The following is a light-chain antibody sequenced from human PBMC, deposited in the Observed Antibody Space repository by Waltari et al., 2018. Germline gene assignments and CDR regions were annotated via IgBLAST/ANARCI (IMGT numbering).Light chain of an antibody. V-gene: IGLV1-51*02. CDR1: TSNIGNNY. CDR2: GND. J-gene: IGLJ2*01. Sequence: GQKVTISCSGSTSNIGNNYVSWYQQFPGAAPKVLIYGNDKRATGIPDRFSGSKSGTSATLDITGLQTGDEADYYCGTWDNTLSAVFGGGTKVTVL. CDR3: GTWDNTLSAV.